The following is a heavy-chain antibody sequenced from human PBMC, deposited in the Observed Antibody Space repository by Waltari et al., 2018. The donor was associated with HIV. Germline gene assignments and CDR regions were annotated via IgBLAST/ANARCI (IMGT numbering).Heavy chain of an antibody. J-gene: IGHJ3*02. CDR1: GYMFTNFG. Sequence: QGHLVQSGAEMRKPGASVKVSCEASGYMFTNFGISWVRQAPGQGLEWMGRISNYNGNTNYAQKFRGRVTMTTDPSVSTAYMELRTLKSDDTATYYCARDGTFDIWGQGTMVTVSS. CDR3: ARDGTFDI. CDR2: ISNYNGNT. V-gene: IGHV1-18*01.